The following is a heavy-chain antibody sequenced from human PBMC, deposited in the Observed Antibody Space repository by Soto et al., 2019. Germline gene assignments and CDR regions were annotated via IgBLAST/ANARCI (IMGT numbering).Heavy chain of an antibody. CDR3: ARHPRGDYYFDY. CDR1: GGSISSYY. Sequence: SETLSLTCTVSGGSISSYYWSWIRQPPGKGLEWIGYIYYSGSTNYNPSLKSRVTISVDTSKNQFSLKLSSVTAAYTAVYYCARHPRGDYYFDYWGQGTLVTVSS. D-gene: IGHD2-21*02. V-gene: IGHV4-59*08. J-gene: IGHJ4*02. CDR2: IYYSGST.